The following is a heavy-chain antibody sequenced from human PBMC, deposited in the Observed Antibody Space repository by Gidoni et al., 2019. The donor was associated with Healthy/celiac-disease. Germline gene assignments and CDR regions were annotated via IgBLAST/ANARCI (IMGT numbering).Heavy chain of an antibody. V-gene: IGHV4-59*08. D-gene: IGHD3-10*01. J-gene: IGHJ3*02. Sequence: QVQLQESCPGLVKPSETLSLTCTVSGGSISSYYWSWIRQPPGKGLEWIGYIYYSGSTNYNPSLKSRVTISVDTSKNQFSLKLSSVTAADTAVYYCASITMVRGTGVAFDIWGQGTMVTVSS. CDR3: ASITMVRGTGVAFDI. CDR1: GGSISSYY. CDR2: IYYSGST.